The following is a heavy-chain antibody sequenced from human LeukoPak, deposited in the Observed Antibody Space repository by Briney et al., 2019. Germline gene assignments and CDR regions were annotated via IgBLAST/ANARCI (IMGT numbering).Heavy chain of an antibody. D-gene: IGHD3-22*01. V-gene: IGHV3-23*01. CDR1: GFTFSSYA. CDR3: AKDDDYYDSSDYYYSPPLDY. J-gene: IGHJ4*02. CDR2: ISGSGGST. Sequence: GGSLRLSCAASGFTFSSYAMSWVRQAPGKGLEWVSAISGSGGSTYYADSVKGRFTISRDNSKNTLYLQMNSLRTEDTAVYYCAKDDDYYDSSDYYYSPPLDYWGQGTLVTVSS.